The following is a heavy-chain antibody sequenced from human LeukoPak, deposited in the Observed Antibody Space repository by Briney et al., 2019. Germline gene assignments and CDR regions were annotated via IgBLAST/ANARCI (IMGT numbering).Heavy chain of an antibody. CDR2: ITLYNGNT. V-gene: IGHV1-68*01. J-gene: IGHJ5*02. D-gene: IGHD3-3*01. CDR3: ARDGIFGVVMNWFDP. Sequence: GASVKVSCKASGYTFTCCSLHWLQQAPGQGLERMRWITLYNGNTNYAKKFQGRVTMTRDTSISTAYMELSRLRSDDTAVYYCARDGIFGVVMNWFDPWGQGTLVTVSS. CDR1: GYTFTCCS.